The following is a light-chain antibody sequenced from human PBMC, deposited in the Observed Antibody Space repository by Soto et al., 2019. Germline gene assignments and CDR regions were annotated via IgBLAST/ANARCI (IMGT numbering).Light chain of an antibody. V-gene: IGKV1-27*01. CDR1: QGISNF. CDR2: APS. Sequence: DIQMTQSPSSLSASVGDRVTITCRASQGISNFLAWYQKKPGKVPNLLFYAPSTLQSGVPSRFSGSGSGTDFTLTISSLQPEDVATYYCQKYNSAPLTFGGGTKVEIK. J-gene: IGKJ4*01. CDR3: QKYNSAPLT.